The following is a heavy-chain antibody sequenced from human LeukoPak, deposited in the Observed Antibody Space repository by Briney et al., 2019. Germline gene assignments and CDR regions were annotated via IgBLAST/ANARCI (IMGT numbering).Heavy chain of an antibody. Sequence: GGSLRLSCAASGFSISGNHMSWVRQAAGKGLEWVSVIYSDSTTYYADSVKDRFTISRDNSKNTLYLQMKSLRAEDTAVYYCASYCSAGSCRVSDGYWGQGTLVTVSS. J-gene: IGHJ4*02. CDR1: GFSISGNH. D-gene: IGHD2-15*01. CDR2: IYSDSTT. CDR3: ASYCSAGSCRVSDGY. V-gene: IGHV3-53*01.